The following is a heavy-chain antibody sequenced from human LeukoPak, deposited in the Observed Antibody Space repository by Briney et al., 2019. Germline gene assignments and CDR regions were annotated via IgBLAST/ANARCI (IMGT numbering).Heavy chain of an antibody. D-gene: IGHD2-2*01. Sequence: ASVKVSCKASGYTFTSYGISWVRQAPGQGLEWMGWISAYNGNTNYAQKLQGRVTMTTDTSTSTAYMELSRLRSDDTAVYYCARDLGCSSTSCHTDYWGQGTLVTVSS. CDR1: GYTFTSYG. CDR2: ISAYNGNT. V-gene: IGHV1-18*01. J-gene: IGHJ4*02. CDR3: ARDLGCSSTSCHTDY.